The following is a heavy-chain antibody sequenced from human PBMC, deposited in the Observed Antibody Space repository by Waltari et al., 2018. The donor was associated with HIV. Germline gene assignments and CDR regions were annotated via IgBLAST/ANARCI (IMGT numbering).Heavy chain of an antibody. CDR3: ARGYYDSSGYFNYFDY. V-gene: IGHV4-4*07. CDR2: IYSSGST. D-gene: IGHD3-22*01. CDR1: VGSIITSS. J-gene: IGHJ4*02. Sequence: QVQLQESGPGLVKPSGTLSLPCPVPVGSIITSSWNWFRQPAGKGLEWIGRIYSSGSTDYNPSVKSPVTMSVDTSKNQFSLKLTSVTAADTAVYYCARGYYDSSGYFNYFDYWGRGTLVTVSS.